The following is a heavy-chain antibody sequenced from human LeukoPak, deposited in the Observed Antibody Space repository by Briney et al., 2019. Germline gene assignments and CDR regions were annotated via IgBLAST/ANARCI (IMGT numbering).Heavy chain of an antibody. CDR2: INHSGST. V-gene: IGHV4-34*01. J-gene: IGHJ4*02. CDR3: GRLVGQYSYGTYFDY. CDR1: GGSFSGYY. Sequence: SETLSLTCAVHGGSFSGYYWSWIRQPPGKGLEWIGEINHSGSTNYNPSLKSRVTISVDTSKNQFSLKLSSVTAADTAVYYCGRLVGQYSYGTYFDYWGQGTLVTVSS. D-gene: IGHD5-18*01.